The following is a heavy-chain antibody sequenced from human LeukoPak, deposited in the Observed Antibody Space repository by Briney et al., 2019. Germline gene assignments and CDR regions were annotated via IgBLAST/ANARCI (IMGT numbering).Heavy chain of an antibody. CDR1: GYIFTTYP. V-gene: IGHV7-4-1*02. Sequence: GASVKVSCKASGYIFTTYPINWVRQAPGQGLEWIGWINTETGNPTYAQGFTGRFVFSLDTSVSTAYLQISSLKAEDTAVYYCAKAEYCSSGSCYSVAWGQGTLVTVSS. CDR2: INTETGNP. J-gene: IGHJ5*02. CDR3: AKAEYCSSGSCYSVA. D-gene: IGHD2-15*01.